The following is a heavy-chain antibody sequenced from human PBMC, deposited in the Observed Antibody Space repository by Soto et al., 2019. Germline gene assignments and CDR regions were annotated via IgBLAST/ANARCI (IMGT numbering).Heavy chain of an antibody. CDR3: AVIPGYASDI. J-gene: IGHJ3*02. CDR2: ISSSSSTI. V-gene: IGHV3-48*01. Sequence: EVQLVESGGGLVQPGGSLRLSCAASGFTFSSYSMNWVRQAPGKGLEWVSYISSSSSTIYYADSVKGRFTISRDNAKNSLYLQMNSLRAEDTAVYYCAVIPGYASDIWGQGTMVTVSS. D-gene: IGHD3-16*02. CDR1: GFTFSSYS.